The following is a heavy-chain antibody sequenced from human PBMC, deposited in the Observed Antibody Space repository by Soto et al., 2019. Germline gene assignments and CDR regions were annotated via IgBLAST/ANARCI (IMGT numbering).Heavy chain of an antibody. CDR2: ISYDGSNK. J-gene: IGHJ6*02. V-gene: IGHV3-30*18. CDR1: GFTFSSYG. D-gene: IGHD4-17*01. CDR3: AKMAYGDYDYYYYGMDV. Sequence: PGGSLRLSCAASGFTFSSYGMHWVRQAPGKGLEWVAVISYDGSNKYYADSVKGRFTISRDNSKNTLYLQMNSLRAEDTAVYYCAKMAYGDYDYYYYGMDVWGQGTRVTVSS.